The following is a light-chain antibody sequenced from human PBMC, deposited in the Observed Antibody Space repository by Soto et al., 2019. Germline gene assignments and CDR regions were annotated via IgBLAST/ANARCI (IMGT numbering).Light chain of an antibody. CDR2: NAS. J-gene: IGKJ4*01. V-gene: IGKV1-33*01. CDR1: QSISSW. CDR3: QQFDDLPLT. Sequence: DVQMTQSPSIVSASVGDRVTITCRASQSISSWLAWYQQKPRKAPKLLIYNASYLETGVPSRFSGSGSGTDFSFTINSLQPEDIATYYCQQFDDLPLTFGGGTKVDIK.